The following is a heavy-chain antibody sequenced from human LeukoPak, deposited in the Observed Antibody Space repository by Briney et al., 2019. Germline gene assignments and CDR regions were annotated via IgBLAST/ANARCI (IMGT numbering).Heavy chain of an antibody. D-gene: IGHD1-26*01. Sequence: GGSLRLSCAASGFTFSSYAMSCVRQAPGKGLEWVSAISGSGGSTYYADSVKGRFTISRDNSKNTLYLQMNSLRAEDTAVYYCATDGRGSSPVDYWGQGTLVTVSS. J-gene: IGHJ4*02. V-gene: IGHV3-23*01. CDR2: ISGSGGST. CDR1: GFTFSSYA. CDR3: ATDGRGSSPVDY.